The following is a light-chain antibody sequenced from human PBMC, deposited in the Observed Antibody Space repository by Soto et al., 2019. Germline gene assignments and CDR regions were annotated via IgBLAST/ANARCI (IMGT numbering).Light chain of an antibody. CDR2: AAS. J-gene: IGKJ1*01. V-gene: IGKV1-39*01. Sequence: DIQMTQSPSSLSASVGDRVTITCRASQTISNFLNWYQQKPGKAPNLLIYAASSLQSGVPSRFSGSGSGTDFTLTISSLQPEDFATYYCQQSYSAPLWTFGQGTKVEV. CDR1: QTISNF. CDR3: QQSYSAPLWT.